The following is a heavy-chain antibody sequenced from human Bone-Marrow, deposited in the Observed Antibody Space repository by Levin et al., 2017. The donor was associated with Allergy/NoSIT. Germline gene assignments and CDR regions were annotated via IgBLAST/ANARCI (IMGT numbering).Heavy chain of an antibody. J-gene: IGHJ1*01. D-gene: IGHD2-21*02. V-gene: IGHV7-4-1*02. Sequence: GGSLRLSCKALGYSLTSYGMNWVRQAPGQGLEWMGWINTKTANPTYAQGFGGRFVFSLDTSASTAYLEISNLKAEDTAVYFCARGVTTSRTLRSPDFFWGRGTLVAVSS. CDR3: ARGVTTSRTLRSPDFF. CDR2: INTKTANP. CDR1: GYSLTSYG.